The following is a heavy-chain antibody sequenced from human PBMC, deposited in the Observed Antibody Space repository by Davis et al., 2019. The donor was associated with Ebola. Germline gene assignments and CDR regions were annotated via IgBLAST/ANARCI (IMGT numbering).Heavy chain of an antibody. Sequence: SETLSLTCAVYGGSFSDYLWSWIRRSPGKGLEWIGKISHGGVSDYNPSLRSRVTISVDTSRDQFSFKMNPVTAADTAVYYCARTAKTSVSDSGLGYTYFDPWSQGTLVTVSS. CDR1: GGSFSDYL. J-gene: IGHJ5*02. V-gene: IGHV4-34*01. CDR3: ARTAKTSVSDSGLGYTYFDP. CDR2: ISHGGVS. D-gene: IGHD1-1*01.